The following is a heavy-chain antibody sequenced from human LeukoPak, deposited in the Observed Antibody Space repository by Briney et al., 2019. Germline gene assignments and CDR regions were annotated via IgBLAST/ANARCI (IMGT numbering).Heavy chain of an antibody. CDR1: GFTFDDYA. CDR2: ISWNSGRI. J-gene: IGHJ4*02. D-gene: IGHD3-3*01. CDR3: ARGVGDFWSGYVH. Sequence: GRSLRLSCTASGFTFDDYAMHWVRQAPGKGLEWVSGISWNSGRIGCADSVKGRFTISRDNAKNSLYLQMNSLRAEDTAVYYCARGVGDFWSGYVHWGQGTLVTVSS. V-gene: IGHV3-9*01.